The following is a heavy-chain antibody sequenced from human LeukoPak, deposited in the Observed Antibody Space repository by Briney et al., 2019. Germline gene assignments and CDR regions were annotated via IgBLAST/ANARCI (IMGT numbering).Heavy chain of an antibody. CDR2: IRYDGSNK. V-gene: IGHV3-30*02. J-gene: IGHJ4*02. CDR3: AKDKWELRGPNFDY. Sequence: GGSLRLFCAASGFTFSSYGMHWVRQAPGKGLEWVAFIRYDGSNKYYADSVKGRFTISRDNSKNTLYLQMNSLRAEDTAVYYCAKDKWELRGPNFDYWGQGTLVTVSS. D-gene: IGHD1-26*01. CDR1: GFTFSSYG.